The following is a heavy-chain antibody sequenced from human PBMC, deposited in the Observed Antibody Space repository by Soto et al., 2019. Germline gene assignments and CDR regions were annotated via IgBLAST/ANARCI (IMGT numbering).Heavy chain of an antibody. CDR2: MNPNSGNT. D-gene: IGHD3-3*01. V-gene: IGHV1-8*01. CDR3: ARDGLRSHYGMDV. CDR1: GYTFTSYD. Sequence: ASVKVSCKASGYTFTSYDINWVRQATGQGLEWMGWMNPNSGNTGYAQKFQGRVTITADESTSTAYMELSSLRSEDTAVYYCARDGLRSHYGMDVWGQGTTVTVSS. J-gene: IGHJ6*02.